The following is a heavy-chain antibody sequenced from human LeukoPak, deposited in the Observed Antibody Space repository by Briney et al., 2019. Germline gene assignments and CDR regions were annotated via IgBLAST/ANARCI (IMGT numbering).Heavy chain of an antibody. V-gene: IGHV5-51*01. CDR2: IYPADSDT. D-gene: IGHD3-10*01. CDR3: ARQSRDGSKTRGYFFDH. Sequence: GESLKISCKGSGYSFTIYWIGWVRQMPGKGLEWMGIIYPADSDTTYSPSFQGQVTISADKSIDTVYLQWSSLKASDTAMYYCARQSRDGSKTRGYFFDHWGQGTLVTVSS. CDR1: GYSFTIYW. J-gene: IGHJ5*02.